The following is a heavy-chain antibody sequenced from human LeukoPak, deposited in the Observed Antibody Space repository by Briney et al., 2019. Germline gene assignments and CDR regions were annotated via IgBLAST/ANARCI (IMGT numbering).Heavy chain of an antibody. D-gene: IGHD5-18*01. CDR1: GYTFTSYG. J-gene: IGHJ3*02. V-gene: IGHV1-18*01. Sequence: ASVKVSCKASGYTFTSYGISWVRQAPGQGLEWMGWISAYNGNTNYAQKLQGRVTMTTDTSTSTAYMELRSLRSDDTAVYYCAIDTAIHGAFDIWGQGTMVTVSS. CDR3: AIDTAIHGAFDI. CDR2: ISAYNGNT.